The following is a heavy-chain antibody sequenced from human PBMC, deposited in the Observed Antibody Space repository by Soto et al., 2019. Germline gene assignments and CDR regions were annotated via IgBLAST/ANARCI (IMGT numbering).Heavy chain of an antibody. J-gene: IGHJ6*02. Sequence: ASVKVSCKSSGGTFSSYVITWVRQAPGQGLEWVGGLTPIYPTTHYAQKFQGRVTITADESATTAYMELSSLRSEDTAIYYCARGTATTRRYESYFYGLDVWGQGTTVTVSS. CDR1: GGTFSSYV. D-gene: IGHD4-4*01. CDR3: ARGTATTRRYESYFYGLDV. CDR2: LTPIYPTT. V-gene: IGHV1-69*13.